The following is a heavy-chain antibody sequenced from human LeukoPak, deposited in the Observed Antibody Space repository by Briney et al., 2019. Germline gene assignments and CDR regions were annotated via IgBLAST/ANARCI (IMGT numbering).Heavy chain of an antibody. CDR2: IKQDGSEK. J-gene: IGHJ4*02. CDR3: AVPDYGDYALDY. Sequence: GGSLRLSCAASGFTFSSYWMSWVRQAPGKGLEWVANIKQDGSEKYYVDFVKGRFTISRDNAKNSLYLQMNSLRAEDTAVYYCAVPDYGDYALDYWGQGTLVTVSS. V-gene: IGHV3-7*03. CDR1: GFTFSSYW. D-gene: IGHD4-17*01.